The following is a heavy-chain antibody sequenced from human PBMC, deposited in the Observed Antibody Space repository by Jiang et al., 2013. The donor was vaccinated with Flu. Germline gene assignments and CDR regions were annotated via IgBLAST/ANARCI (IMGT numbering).Heavy chain of an antibody. CDR1: GGSFSGYY. V-gene: IGHV4-34*01. J-gene: IGHJ3*02. CDR3: ARGTRNTDYYDSSGDDAFDI. Sequence: LLKPSETLSLTCAVYGGSFSGYYWSWIRQPPGKGLEWIGEINHSGSTNYNPSLKSRVTISVDTSKNQFSLKLSSVTAADTAVYYCARGTRNTDYYDSSGDDAFDIWGQGT. CDR2: INHSGST. D-gene: IGHD3-22*01.